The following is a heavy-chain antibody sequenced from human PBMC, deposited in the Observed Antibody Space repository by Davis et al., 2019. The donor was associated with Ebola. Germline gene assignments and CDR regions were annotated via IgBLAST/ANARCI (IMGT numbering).Heavy chain of an antibody. J-gene: IGHJ4*02. CDR1: GGSISSYY. D-gene: IGHD3-22*01. CDR2: IYTSGST. Sequence: PSETLSLTCTVSGGSISSYYWSWIRQPAGKGLEWIGRIYTSGSTNYNPSLKSRVTLSVDTYKNQFSLKLSSVTAADTAVYYCARVKQYYYDSSGLFGYWGQGTLVTVSS. V-gene: IGHV4-4*07. CDR3: ARVKQYYYDSSGLFGY.